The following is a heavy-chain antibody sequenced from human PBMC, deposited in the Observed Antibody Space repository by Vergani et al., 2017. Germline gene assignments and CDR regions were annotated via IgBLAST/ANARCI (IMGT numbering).Heavy chain of an antibody. V-gene: IGHV5-51*01. Sequence: EVQLVQSGAEVKKPGESLKISCKGSGYSFTSYWIGWVRQMPGKGLEWMGIIYPGDSDTRYSPSFQGQVTISADKSISTAYLQWSSLKAADTAMYYCARHADNWNDARWFDPWGQGTLVTVSS. CDR2: IYPGDSDT. CDR3: ARHADNWNDARWFDP. CDR1: GYSFTSYW. D-gene: IGHD1-1*01. J-gene: IGHJ5*02.